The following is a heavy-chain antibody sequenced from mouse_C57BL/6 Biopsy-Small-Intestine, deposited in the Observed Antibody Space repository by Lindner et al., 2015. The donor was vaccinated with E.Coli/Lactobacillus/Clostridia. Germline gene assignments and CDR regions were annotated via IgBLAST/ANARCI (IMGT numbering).Heavy chain of an antibody. CDR3: ARGESRYYGDYVWYFDV. V-gene: IGHV1-14*01. D-gene: IGHD2-13*01. CDR1: GYTFTSYV. J-gene: IGHJ1*01. Sequence: QLQESGPELVKPGASVKMSCKASGYTFTSYVMHWVRQKPGQGLEWIGYINPYNDGTKYNEKFKGKATLTSDKSSSTAYMELSSLTSEDSAVYYCARGESRYYGDYVWYFDVWGAGTTVTVSS. CDR2: INPYNDGT.